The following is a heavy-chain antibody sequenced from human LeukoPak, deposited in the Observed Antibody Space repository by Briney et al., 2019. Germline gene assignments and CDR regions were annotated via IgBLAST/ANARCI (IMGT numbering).Heavy chain of an antibody. J-gene: IGHJ3*02. CDR2: ISAYNGNT. Sequence: ASVKVSCKASGYTFTSYGVSWVRQAPGQGLEWMGWISAYNGNTNYAQKLQGRVTMTTDTSTSTAYMELRSLRSDDTAVYYCARGGEKPYYDFWSGHNGGAFDIWGQGTMVTVSS. V-gene: IGHV1-18*01. CDR3: ARGGEKPYYDFWSGHNGGAFDI. D-gene: IGHD3-3*01. CDR1: GYTFTSYG.